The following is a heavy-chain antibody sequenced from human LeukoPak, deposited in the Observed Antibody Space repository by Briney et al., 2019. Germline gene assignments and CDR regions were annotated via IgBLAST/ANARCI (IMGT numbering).Heavy chain of an antibody. Sequence: GGSLRLSCAASGFTFSSYGMHWVRQAPGKGLEWVAVISYDGSNKYYADSVKGRFTISRDNSKNTLYLQMNSLRAEDTAVYYCARTMVRGVNSPDDAFDIWGQGTMVTVSS. J-gene: IGHJ3*02. D-gene: IGHD3-10*01. CDR3: ARTMVRGVNSPDDAFDI. V-gene: IGHV3-30*03. CDR2: ISYDGSNK. CDR1: GFTFSSYG.